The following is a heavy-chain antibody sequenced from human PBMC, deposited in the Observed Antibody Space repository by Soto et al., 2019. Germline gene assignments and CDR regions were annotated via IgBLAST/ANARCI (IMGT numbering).Heavy chain of an antibody. Sequence: EVQLLESGGGLVQPGGSLRLSCAASGFTFSSYAMSWVRQAPGKGLEWVSAISGSGGSTYYADSVKGRFTISRDNSKNTLYLQMNSLRSEDTAVYYCARYVVVVVPAAMRRPPFDYWGQGTLVTVSS. D-gene: IGHD2-2*01. CDR3: ARYVVVVVPAAMRRPPFDY. V-gene: IGHV3-23*01. J-gene: IGHJ4*02. CDR1: GFTFSSYA. CDR2: ISGSGGST.